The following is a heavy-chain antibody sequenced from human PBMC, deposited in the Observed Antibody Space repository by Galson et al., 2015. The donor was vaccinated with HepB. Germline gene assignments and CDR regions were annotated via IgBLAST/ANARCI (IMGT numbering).Heavy chain of an antibody. D-gene: IGHD2-15*01. J-gene: IGHJ5*02. CDR2: ISAYNGHT. V-gene: IGHV1-18*01. CDR1: GYRFSSYS. CDR3: ARGPFVVVVAANSNNWFDP. Sequence: SVKVSCKAAGYRFSSYSTSWVRQAPGQGLEWMGWISAYNGHTKYARKLQGRVTLTTDSSTSTAYMELRSLRSDDTAVYFCARGPFVVVVAANSNNWFDPWGQGTLVTVSS.